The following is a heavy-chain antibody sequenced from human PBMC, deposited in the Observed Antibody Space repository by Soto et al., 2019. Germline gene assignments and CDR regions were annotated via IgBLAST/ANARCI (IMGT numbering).Heavy chain of an antibody. CDR3: ARGIQMWSQVYYGMDV. D-gene: IGHD2-21*01. Sequence: QVQLQESGPGVVKPSGTLSLTCGVSGGSISSDYWWAWVRQSPGRGLEWIGEIFHSGSTHYNPSLEGRATLSVDRVNNHFSLKLMSVTAADTAVYYCARGIQMWSQVYYGMDVWGQGTTVTVSS. CDR2: IFHSGST. J-gene: IGHJ6*02. V-gene: IGHV4-4*02. CDR1: GGSISSDYW.